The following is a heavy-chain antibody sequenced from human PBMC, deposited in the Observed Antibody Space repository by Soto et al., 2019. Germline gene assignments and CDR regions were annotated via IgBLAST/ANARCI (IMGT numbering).Heavy chain of an antibody. V-gene: IGHV4-30-4*01. CDR3: ARDHVAGTLVGDY. CDR2: IYYSGST. J-gene: IGHJ4*02. CDR1: GGSISSGDYY. Sequence: SETLSLTCTVSGGSISSGDYYWSWIRQPPGKGLEWIGYIYYSGSTYYNPSLKSRVTISVDTSKNQFSLKLSSVTAADTAVYYCARDHVAGTLVGDYWGQGTLVTVSS. D-gene: IGHD6-19*01.